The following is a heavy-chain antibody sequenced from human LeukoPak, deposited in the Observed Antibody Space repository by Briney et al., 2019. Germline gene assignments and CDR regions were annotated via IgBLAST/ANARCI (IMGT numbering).Heavy chain of an antibody. V-gene: IGHV3-7*01. Sequence: GGSLRLSCAASGFTFSSDWMSWVRQAPGKGLEWVASINEDGSDKYYVDSVKGRFTISRDNAKNSLYLQMNSLRAEDTAVYYCARDPYRFDDYWGQGTLVTVSS. CDR3: ARDPYRFDDY. CDR1: GFTFSSDW. J-gene: IGHJ4*02. CDR2: INEDGSDK.